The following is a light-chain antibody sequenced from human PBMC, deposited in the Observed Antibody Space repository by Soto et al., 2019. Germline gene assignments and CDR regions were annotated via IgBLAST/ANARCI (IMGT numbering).Light chain of an antibody. V-gene: IGLV2-14*03. CDR3: SSYTGSSTLL. CDR2: GVS. J-gene: IGLJ2*01. Sequence: QSALAQPASVSGSPGQSITISCTGTSRDVGGYSYVSWYQHHPGKAPELMIYGVSNRPSGVSNRFSGSKSGNTASLTISGLQAEDEADYYCSSYTGSSTLLFGGGTKLTVL. CDR1: SRDVGGYSY.